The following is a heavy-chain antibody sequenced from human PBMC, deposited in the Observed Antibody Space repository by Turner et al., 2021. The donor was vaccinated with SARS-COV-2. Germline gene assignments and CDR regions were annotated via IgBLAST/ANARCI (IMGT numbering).Heavy chain of an antibody. Sequence: QVQLVQSGAEVKKPGASVKVSCKAYGYTFTSYDINWVRQATGQGLEWIGWMNPDSGNTAYAQKFQGRFTITRNTSISTAYMELSSLRSEDTAVYYCARGGYCSSTSCSPYWYFDLWGRGTLVTVSS. D-gene: IGHD2-2*01. CDR2: MNPDSGNT. V-gene: IGHV1-8*03. J-gene: IGHJ2*01. CDR1: GYTFTSYD. CDR3: ARGGYCSSTSCSPYWYFDL.